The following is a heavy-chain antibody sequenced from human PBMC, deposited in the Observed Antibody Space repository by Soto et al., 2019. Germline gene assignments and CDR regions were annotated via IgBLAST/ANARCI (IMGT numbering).Heavy chain of an antibody. V-gene: IGHV4-59*01. CDR2: IYYSGST. D-gene: IGHD6-6*01. J-gene: IGHJ5*02. CDR1: GGSISSYC. CDR3: ARGGRQLAPPFDP. Sequence: TETLSLTCTVSGGSISSYCWSWIRQPPGKGLEWIGYIYYSGSTNYNPSLKSRVTISVDTSKNQFSLKLSSVTAADTAVYYCARGGRQLAPPFDPWGQGTLVTVSS.